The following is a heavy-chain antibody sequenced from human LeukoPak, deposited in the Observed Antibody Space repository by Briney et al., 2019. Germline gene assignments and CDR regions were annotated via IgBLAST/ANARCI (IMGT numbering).Heavy chain of an antibody. CDR3: ASLDRGYYYSFDY. Sequence: GGSLRLSCAASGFTFRSSWMHWVRQAPGKGLVWVSSIDTDGSSTRYADSVKGRFTISRDNAKNSLYLQMNSLRAEDTAVYYCASLDRGYYYSFDYWGQGILVTVSS. D-gene: IGHD2/OR15-2a*01. CDR1: GFTFRSSW. V-gene: IGHV3-74*01. J-gene: IGHJ4*02. CDR2: IDTDGSST.